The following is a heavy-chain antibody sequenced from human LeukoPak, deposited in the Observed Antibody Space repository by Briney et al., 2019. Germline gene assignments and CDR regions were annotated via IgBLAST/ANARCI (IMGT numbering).Heavy chain of an antibody. CDR3: ARELHFSGWYGKLGY. CDR1: GYTFTGYY. D-gene: IGHD6-19*01. J-gene: IGHJ4*02. V-gene: IGHV1-2*02. Sequence: ASVKVSCKASGYTFTGYYMHWVRQAPGQGLEWMGWINPNSGGTNYAQKFQGRVTMTRDTFISTAYMELSRLRSDDTAVYYCARELHFSGWYGKLGYWGQGTLVTVSS. CDR2: INPNSGGT.